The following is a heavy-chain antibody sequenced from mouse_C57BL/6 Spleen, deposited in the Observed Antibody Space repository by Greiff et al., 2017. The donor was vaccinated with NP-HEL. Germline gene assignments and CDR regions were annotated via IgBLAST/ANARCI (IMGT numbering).Heavy chain of an antibody. D-gene: IGHD2-3*01. CDR2: INPSSGYT. V-gene: IGHV1-4*01. CDR3: ARQEGGYSMDY. J-gene: IGHJ4*01. CDR1: GYTFTSYT. Sequence: VQLQQSGAELARPGASVKMSCKASGYTFTSYTMHWVKQRPGPGLEWIGYINPSSGYTKYNQKFKDKATLTADKSSSTAYMQLSSLTSEDSAVYYCARQEGGYSMDYWGQGTSVTVSS.